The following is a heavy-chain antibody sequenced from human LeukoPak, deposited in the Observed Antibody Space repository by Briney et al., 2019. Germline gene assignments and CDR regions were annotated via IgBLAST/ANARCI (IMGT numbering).Heavy chain of an antibody. Sequence: PGGSLRLSCAASGFTFSSYGMHWVRQAPGKGLEWVAFIRYDGSNKYYADSVKGRFTISRDNSKNTLYLQMNSLRAEDTAVYYCAKDYGSGSYTYYYYYMDVWGKGTTVTISS. CDR2: IRYDGSNK. CDR3: AKDYGSGSYTYYYYYMDV. CDR1: GFTFSSYG. J-gene: IGHJ6*03. D-gene: IGHD3-10*01. V-gene: IGHV3-30*02.